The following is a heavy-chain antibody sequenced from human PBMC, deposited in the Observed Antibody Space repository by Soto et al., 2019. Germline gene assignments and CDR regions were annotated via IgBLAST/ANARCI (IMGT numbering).Heavy chain of an antibody. D-gene: IGHD5-12*01. J-gene: IGHJ5*02. CDR3: VKDIKYSLSSGAFDP. Sequence: EVQLVESGGGLVQPGRSLRLSCAASGFTFDDYGMHWVRQAPGKGLDWVSGISWNSGNTDYADSVKGRFTISRDNAKNSLYLQMNGLSVEDTALYYCVKDIKYSLSSGAFDPWGQGNLVTVSS. CDR2: ISWNSGNT. CDR1: GFTFDDYG. V-gene: IGHV3-9*01.